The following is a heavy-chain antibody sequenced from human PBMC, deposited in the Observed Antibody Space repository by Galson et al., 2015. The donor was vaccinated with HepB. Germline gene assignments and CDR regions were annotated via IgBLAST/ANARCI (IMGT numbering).Heavy chain of an antibody. CDR1: GYTFANYS. CDR2: INASGSST. V-gene: IGHV1-46*03. J-gene: IGHJ4*02. Sequence: SVKVSCKASGYTFANYSMHWVRQAPGQGLEWMGIINASGSSTNYAQKFQGRVTMTTDTSTSTVYMELSSLRSEDTAVYYCTRGATGTTLSRFDYLGQGTLVTVSS. D-gene: IGHD1-1*01. CDR3: TRGATGTTLSRFDY.